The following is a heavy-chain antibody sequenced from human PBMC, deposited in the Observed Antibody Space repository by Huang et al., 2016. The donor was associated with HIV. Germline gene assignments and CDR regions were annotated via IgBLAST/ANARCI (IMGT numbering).Heavy chain of an antibody. CDR2: RNQDGSDT. J-gene: IGHJ4*02. CDR1: GVTFDGFW. CDR3: ARDGPEYSNYLDF. Sequence: EIQLMEAGGGLVRPGGSLRLSCGVSGVTFDGFWMSWVRQAPGKGLEWVANRNQDGSDTYYVESVRGRFTISRDNSKNSLYLQMNGLTDEDAAVYYCARDGPEYSNYLDFWGPGTLVTV. V-gene: IGHV3-7*01. D-gene: IGHD4-4*01.